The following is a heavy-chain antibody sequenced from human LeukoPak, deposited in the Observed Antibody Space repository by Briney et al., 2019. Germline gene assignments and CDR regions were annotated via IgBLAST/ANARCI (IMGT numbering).Heavy chain of an antibody. CDR1: GYTFSNYY. D-gene: IGHD2-15*01. J-gene: IGHJ3*01. CDR3: AITYSNNAFDV. V-gene: IGHV1-2*06. CDR2: INPNTGGA. Sequence: ASVKVSCKTSGYTFSNYYIHWLLQAPGQGLEWMGRINPNTGGANYAQNFQGRVTMTRDTSTSTAYMDLSRLTSDDTAIYYCAITYSNNAFDVWGQGTVVTVSS.